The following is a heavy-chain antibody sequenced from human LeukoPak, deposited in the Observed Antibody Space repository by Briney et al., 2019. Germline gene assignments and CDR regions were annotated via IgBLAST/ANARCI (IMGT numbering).Heavy chain of an antibody. CDR2: IKQDGSKK. V-gene: IGHV3-7*04. CDR1: GLTFSSSW. Sequence: GGSLRLSCAVSGLTFSSSWMDWVRQAPGKGLEWVANIKQDGSKKSYVDSVKGRFTISRDNAKNSLYLQMNSLRAEDTAIYYCTRVGYIDEGIDYWGQGTLVTVSS. J-gene: IGHJ4*02. CDR3: TRVGYIDEGIDY. D-gene: IGHD5-24*01.